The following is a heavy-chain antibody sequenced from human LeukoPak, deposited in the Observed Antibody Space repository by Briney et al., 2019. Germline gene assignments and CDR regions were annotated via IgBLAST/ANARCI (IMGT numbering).Heavy chain of an antibody. V-gene: IGHV3-9*01. Sequence: GRSLRLSCAASGFTLKDYAMHWVREVPGKGLEWVSGISWNSVNIGYADSVRGRFTISRDNAKNSLYLEMNSLRAEDTALYYCARDYLGSESHFTPYGLDVWGQGTTVAVSS. CDR1: GFTLKDYA. CDR3: ARDYLGSESHFTPYGLDV. J-gene: IGHJ6*02. D-gene: IGHD3-10*01. CDR2: ISWNSVNI.